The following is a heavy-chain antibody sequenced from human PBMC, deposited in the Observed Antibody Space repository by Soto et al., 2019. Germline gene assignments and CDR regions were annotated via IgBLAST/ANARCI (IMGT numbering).Heavy chain of an antibody. D-gene: IGHD3-10*01. V-gene: IGHV4-31*03. Sequence: SETPSLTCTVSGGSISSDDYYWSWIRQHPGKGLERIGYIYYSGSTYYNPSLKSRVTISVDTSKNQFSLKLSSVTAADTAVYYCARTMVRGPPFDPWGQGTLVTVSS. J-gene: IGHJ5*02. CDR3: ARTMVRGPPFDP. CDR2: IYYSGST. CDR1: GGSISSDDYY.